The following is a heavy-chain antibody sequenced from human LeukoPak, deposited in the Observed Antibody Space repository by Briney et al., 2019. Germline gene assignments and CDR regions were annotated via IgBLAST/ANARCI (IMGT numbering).Heavy chain of an antibody. Sequence: SVKVSCKASGGTFSSYAINLVRQAPGRGLEWMGRIVPIFGTTNYAQKFQGRVTITTDESTSTAYMELSSLRSEDTAVYYCARDRGERGSSWSLPAHGFDIWGQGTMVTVSS. CDR1: GGTFSSYA. V-gene: IGHV1-69*05. CDR3: ARDRGERGSSWSLPAHGFDI. CDR2: IVPIFGTT. D-gene: IGHD6-13*01. J-gene: IGHJ3*02.